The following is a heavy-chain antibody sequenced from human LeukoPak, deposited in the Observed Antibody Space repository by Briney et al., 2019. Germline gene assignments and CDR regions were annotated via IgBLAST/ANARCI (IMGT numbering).Heavy chain of an antibody. D-gene: IGHD1/OR15-1a*01. CDR2: ISAYNGNT. CDR1: GYTFTSYG. J-gene: IGHJ4*02. Sequence: ASVKVTCNASGYTFTSYGISWVRQAPGQGLEWMGWISAYNGNTNYAQKLQGRVTMTTDTSTSTAYMELRSLRSDDTAVYYCAGDLYNWNTYDYWGQGTLVTVSS. CDR3: AGDLYNWNTYDY. V-gene: IGHV1-18*01.